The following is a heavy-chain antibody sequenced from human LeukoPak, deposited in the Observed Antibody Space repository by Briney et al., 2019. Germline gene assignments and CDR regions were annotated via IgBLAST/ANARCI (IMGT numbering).Heavy chain of an antibody. CDR3: AREGGSYHFDY. J-gene: IGHJ4*02. V-gene: IGHV3-48*04. D-gene: IGHD3-16*02. CDR2: ISSIGSTI. CDR1: GFTFNYYG. Sequence: GGSLRLSCAASGFTFNYYGMHWVRQAPGKGLEWVSYISSIGSTIYYADSVKGRFTISRDNAKNSLYLQMNSLRAEDTAVYYCAREGGSYHFDYWGQGTLVTVSS.